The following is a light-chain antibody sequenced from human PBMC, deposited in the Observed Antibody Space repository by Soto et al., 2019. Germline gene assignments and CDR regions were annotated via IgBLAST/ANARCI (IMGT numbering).Light chain of an antibody. J-gene: IGLJ3*02. V-gene: IGLV1-40*01. CDR1: SSNIGAGYD. CDR3: QSYDSSLSGFWV. CDR2: GNN. Sequence: QPVLTQPPSVSGAPGQRVTISCTGSSSNIGAGYDVHWYQQFSGTSPKLLIYGNNNRPSGVPDRFSGSKSGTSASLAITGLQAEDDADYYCQSYDSSLSGFWVFGGGTKLTVL.